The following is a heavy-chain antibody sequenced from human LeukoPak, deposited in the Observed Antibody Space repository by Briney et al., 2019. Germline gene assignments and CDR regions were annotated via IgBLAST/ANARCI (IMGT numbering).Heavy chain of an antibody. CDR3: ARDHRGRYCSSTSCFLA. CDR1: GFTFSSYS. V-gene: IGHV3-21*01. D-gene: IGHD2-2*01. Sequence: HPGGSLRLSCAASGFTFSSYSVNWVRQAPGKGLEWVSSISSSSSYIYYADSVKGRFTISRDNAKNSLYLQMNSLRAEDTAVYYCARDHRGRYCSSTSCFLAWGQGTLVTVSS. CDR2: ISSSSSYI. J-gene: IGHJ5*02.